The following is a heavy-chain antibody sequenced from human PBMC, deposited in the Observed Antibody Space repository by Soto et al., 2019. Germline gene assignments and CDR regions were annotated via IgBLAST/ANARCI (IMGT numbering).Heavy chain of an antibody. CDR1: GGSFSGYY. D-gene: IGHD5-18*01. J-gene: IGHJ4*02. CDR3: ASTHRYSYGRRNFDY. Sequence: SETLSLTCAVYGGSFSGYYWSWIRQPPGKGLEWIGEINHSGSTNYNPSLKSRVTISVDTSKNQFSLKLSSVTAADTAVYYCASTHRYSYGRRNFDYWGQGTLVTVSS. V-gene: IGHV4-34*01. CDR2: INHSGST.